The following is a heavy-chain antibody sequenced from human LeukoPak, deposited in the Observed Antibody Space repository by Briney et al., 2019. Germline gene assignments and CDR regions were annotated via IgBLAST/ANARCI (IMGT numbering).Heavy chain of an antibody. CDR2: IWYDGSKK. Sequence: GGSLRLSCAASGFIFSSYGMHRVRQAPGKGLEWVALIWYDGSKKYYADSVKGRFTISRDNSKNTLDLQMNSLRAEDTAVYYCARDPYSSGWTLPFDYWGQGTPVTVSS. CDR1: GFIFSSYG. V-gene: IGHV3-33*01. D-gene: IGHD6-19*01. CDR3: ARDPYSSGWTLPFDY. J-gene: IGHJ4*02.